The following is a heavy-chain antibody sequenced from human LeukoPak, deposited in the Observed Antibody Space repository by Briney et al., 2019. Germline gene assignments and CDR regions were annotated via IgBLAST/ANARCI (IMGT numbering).Heavy chain of an antibody. CDR3: ARPFRAATGRPFDP. V-gene: IGHV4-39*07. D-gene: IGHD6-13*01. CDR1: GNSISSGDYY. J-gene: IGHJ5*02. CDR2: INHIGST. Sequence: PPETLSLTCTVSGNSISSGDYYWSWTRQPPGKGLEWIGEINHIGSTNYNPSLKRRVTISVDTSKNQFSLKLSSVTAADTAVYYRARPFRAATGRPFDPWGQGTLVTVSS.